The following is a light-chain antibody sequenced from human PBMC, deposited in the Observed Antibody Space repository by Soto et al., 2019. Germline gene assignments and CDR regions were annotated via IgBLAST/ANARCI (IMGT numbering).Light chain of an antibody. J-gene: IGKJ4*01. CDR3: QQRSNWLT. V-gene: IGKV3-11*01. CDR2: DAS. Sequence: EIVLTQSPATLSLSPGERATLSCRASQSISSALAWYQQRPGQPPRLLIYDASDRADGIPARFSGTRSGTDFTLTISSLEPEDFAVYYCQQRSNWLTFGGGPRVDIK. CDR1: QSISSA.